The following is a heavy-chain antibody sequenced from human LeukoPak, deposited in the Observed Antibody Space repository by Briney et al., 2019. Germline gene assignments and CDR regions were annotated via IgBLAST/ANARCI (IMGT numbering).Heavy chain of an antibody. Sequence: GGSLRFSCAASGFTFSSYSMNWVRQAPGKGLEWVSSISSSTIYIYYADSVKGRFTISRDNAKNSLYLQMNRLRAEDTAVYYCARDISGWLDYWGQGTLVTVSS. V-gene: IGHV3-21*01. CDR3: ARDISGWLDY. J-gene: IGHJ4*02. D-gene: IGHD6-19*01. CDR2: ISSSTIYI. CDR1: GFTFSSYS.